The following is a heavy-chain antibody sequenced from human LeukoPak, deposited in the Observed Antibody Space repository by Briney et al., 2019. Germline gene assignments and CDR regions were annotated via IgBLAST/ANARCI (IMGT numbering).Heavy chain of an antibody. V-gene: IGHV4-59*08. CDR2: IYYSGSP. Sequence: SETLSLTCTVSGGSISSYYWSWIRQPPGKGLEWIGYIYYSGSPNYNPSLKSRVTISVDTSKNQFSLKLSSVTAADTAVYYCARGYSSSWYFNWFDPWGQGTLVTVSS. J-gene: IGHJ5*02. D-gene: IGHD6-13*01. CDR3: ARGYSSSWYFNWFDP. CDR1: GGSISSYY.